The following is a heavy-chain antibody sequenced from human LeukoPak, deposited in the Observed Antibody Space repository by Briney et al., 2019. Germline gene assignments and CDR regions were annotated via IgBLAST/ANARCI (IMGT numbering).Heavy chain of an antibody. CDR1: GFTFNIFG. V-gene: IGHV3-48*01. J-gene: IGHJ5*02. Sequence: PGGSLRLSCAASGFTFNIFGMNWVRQAPGKGLEWVSYIGSTSGTIYYADSVKGRFTISRDSARTSLYLQMNSLRAEDTAVYYCARDLAAGILWFDPWGQGILVTVSS. CDR3: ARDLAAGILWFDP. CDR2: IGSTSGTI. D-gene: IGHD6-13*01.